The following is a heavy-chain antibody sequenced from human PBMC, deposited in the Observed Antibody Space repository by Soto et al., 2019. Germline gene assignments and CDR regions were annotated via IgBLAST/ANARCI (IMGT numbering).Heavy chain of an antibody. CDR2: ISSSGSTI. Sequence: GGSLRLSCAASGFTFSDYYMSWIRQAPGKGLEWVSYISSSGSTIYYADSVKGRFTISRDNAKNSLYLQMNSLRAEDTAVYYCARDREYYDFWSGYYYYYYGMDVWGQGTTVTVSS. CDR1: GFTFSDYY. CDR3: ARDREYYDFWSGYYYYYYGMDV. J-gene: IGHJ6*02. V-gene: IGHV3-11*01. D-gene: IGHD3-3*01.